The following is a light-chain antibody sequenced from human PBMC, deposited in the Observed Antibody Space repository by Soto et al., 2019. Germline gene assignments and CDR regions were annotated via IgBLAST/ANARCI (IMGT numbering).Light chain of an antibody. Sequence: EVVLTQSPVTLSLSPGERATLSCRASQSFRGLLAWYQQKPGQAPRLLIYDAYNRATGIPPRFSGSGSGTDFTLTISSLEPEDSAVYYCQQYNNWPLTFGGGTKVEI. CDR3: QQYNNWPLT. V-gene: IGKV3-11*01. J-gene: IGKJ4*01. CDR2: DAY. CDR1: QSFRGL.